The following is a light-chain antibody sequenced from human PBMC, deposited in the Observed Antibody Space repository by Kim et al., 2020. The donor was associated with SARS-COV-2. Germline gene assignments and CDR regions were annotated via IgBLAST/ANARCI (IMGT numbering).Light chain of an antibody. CDR1: NSDVGGYDY. V-gene: IGLV2-14*03. CDR2: DVA. J-gene: IGLJ2*01. Sequence: QSALTQPASVSGSPGQSITISCTGTNSDVGGYDYVSWYQQHPGKAPKLMIYDVANRPSGVSNRFSASKSGNTASLTISGLQAEDEADYYCNSYTSSVTLVVFGGGTQLTVL. CDR3: NSYTSSVTLVV.